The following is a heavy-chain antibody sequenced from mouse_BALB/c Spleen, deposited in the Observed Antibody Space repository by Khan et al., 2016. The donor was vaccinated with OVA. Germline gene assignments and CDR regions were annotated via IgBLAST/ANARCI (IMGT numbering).Heavy chain of an antibody. Sequence: EVQLVESGPGLVKPSQSLSLTCTVTGYSITSDYAWNWIRQFPGNKLEWMGYISYSGRTSYNPSLKSRISITRDTSKNQFFLQLHSVTTEDTATYDCERSVTITTVVATDFDYWGQGTTLTVSS. D-gene: IGHD1-1*01. CDR2: ISYSGRT. V-gene: IGHV3-2*02. CDR3: ERSVTITTVVATDFDY. CDR1: GYSITSDYA. J-gene: IGHJ2*01.